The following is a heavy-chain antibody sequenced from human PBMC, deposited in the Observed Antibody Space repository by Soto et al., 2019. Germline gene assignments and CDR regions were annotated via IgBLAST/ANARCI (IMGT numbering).Heavy chain of an antibody. Sequence: PSETLSLTCTVSGGSISSGGYYWSWIRQHPGKGLEWIGYIYYSGSTYYNPSLKSRVTISVDTSKNQFSLKLSSVTAADTAVYYCASTHCSGGRCSWFDPWGQGTLVTVSS. J-gene: IGHJ5*02. CDR2: IYYSGST. CDR1: GGSISSGGYY. V-gene: IGHV4-31*03. CDR3: ASTHCSGGRCSWFDP. D-gene: IGHD2-15*01.